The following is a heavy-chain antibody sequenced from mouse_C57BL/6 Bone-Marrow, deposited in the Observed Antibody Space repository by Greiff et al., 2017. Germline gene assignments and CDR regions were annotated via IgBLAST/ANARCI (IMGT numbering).Heavy chain of an antibody. V-gene: IGHV3-6*01. Sequence: DVQLQESGPGLVKPSQSLSLTCSVTGYSITSGYYWNWIRQFPGNKLEWMGYISYDGSNNYNPSPTNRISITRDTSKNQFFLKLNSVTTEDTATYYCARDYGSSQSFYAMDYWGQGTSVTVSS. J-gene: IGHJ4*01. CDR2: ISYDGSN. CDR1: GYSITSGYY. D-gene: IGHD1-1*01. CDR3: ARDYGSSQSFYAMDY.